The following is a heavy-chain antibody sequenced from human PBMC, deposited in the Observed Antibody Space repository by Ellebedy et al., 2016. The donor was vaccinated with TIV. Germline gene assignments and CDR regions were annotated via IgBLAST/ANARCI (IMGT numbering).Heavy chain of an antibody. Sequence: GESLKISCAASGFTFSGYWMHWVRQAPGKGLVWVSRINTAGTSRSYADSVKGRFTISRDNAKNTLYLQLNRRRAEATAVYYCARGSGRDKYGLMPCNYWGQGTLVTVSS. D-gene: IGHD5-24*01. CDR3: ARGSGRDKYGLMPCNY. CDR2: INTAGTSR. J-gene: IGHJ4*02. CDR1: GFTFSGYW. V-gene: IGHV3-74*01.